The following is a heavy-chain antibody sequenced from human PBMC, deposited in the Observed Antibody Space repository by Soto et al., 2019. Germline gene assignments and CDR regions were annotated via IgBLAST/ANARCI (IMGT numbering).Heavy chain of an antibody. V-gene: IGHV5-10-1*01. CDR1: GYSFTSYW. CDR3: ARPSGYYYFKYDY. CDR2: IDPSDSYT. Sequence: GESLKISCRGSGYSFTSYWISWVRQMPGKGLEWMGRIDPSDSYTNYSPSFQGHVTISADKSISTAYLQWSSLKASDTAMYYCARPSGYYYFKYDYWGQGTLVTVSS. J-gene: IGHJ4*02. D-gene: IGHD3-22*01.